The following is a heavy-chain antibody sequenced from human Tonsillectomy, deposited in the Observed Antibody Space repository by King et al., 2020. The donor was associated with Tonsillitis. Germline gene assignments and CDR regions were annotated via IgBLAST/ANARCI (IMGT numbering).Heavy chain of an antibody. V-gene: IGHV3-49*03. J-gene: IGHJ6*02. D-gene: IGHD3-10*01. CDR1: GFTFGDYA. Sequence: VQLVESGGGLVQPGRSLRLSCTASGFTFGDYAMSWFRQAPGKGLEWVGFIRSKAYGGTTEYAASVTGRFSISRDDSKSIAYLQMNSLKTEDTAVYYCTGSFPWFGEFPGISYYYYGMDVWGQGTTVTVSS. CDR2: IRSKAYGGTT. CDR3: TGSFPWFGEFPGISYYYYGMDV.